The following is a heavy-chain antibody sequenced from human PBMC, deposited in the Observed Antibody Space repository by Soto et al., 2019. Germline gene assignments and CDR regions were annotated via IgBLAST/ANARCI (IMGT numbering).Heavy chain of an antibody. CDR1: GFTFTTYA. D-gene: IGHD2-2*01. CDR3: ANRPAATDR. V-gene: IGHV3-23*01. J-gene: IGHJ5*02. Sequence: EVQFLESGGGLVQPGGSLRLSCAASGFTFTTYAMSWVRQAPGKGLEWVSSISSSGGSTWYADSVKGRFTISRDNSKNTLDLQMNSLRVEDTAVYYCANRPAATDRWGQGTLVTVSS. CDR2: ISSSGGST.